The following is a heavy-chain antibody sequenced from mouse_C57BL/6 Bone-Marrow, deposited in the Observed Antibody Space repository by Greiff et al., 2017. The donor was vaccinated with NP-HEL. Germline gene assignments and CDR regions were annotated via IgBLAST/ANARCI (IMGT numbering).Heavy chain of an antibody. J-gene: IGHJ2*01. CDR2: ISDGGSYT. Sequence: EVNVVESGGGLVKPGGSLKLSCAASGFTFSSYAMSWVRQTPEKRLEWVATISDGGSYTYYPDNVKGRFTISRDNAKNNLYLQMSHLKSEDTAMYYCARGYYGSLYYFDYWGQGTTLTVSS. D-gene: IGHD1-1*01. V-gene: IGHV5-4*03. CDR3: ARGYYGSLYYFDY. CDR1: GFTFSSYA.